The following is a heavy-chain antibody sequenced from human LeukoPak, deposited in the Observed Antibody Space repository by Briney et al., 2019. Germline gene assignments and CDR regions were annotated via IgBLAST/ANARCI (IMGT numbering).Heavy chain of an antibody. V-gene: IGHV3-11*01. CDR2: VSGSDENK. Sequence: PGGSLRLSCAASGFTFSDYYMTWIRQAPGQGLEWISYVSGSDENKYYAGSVRGRFAISRDNAEKSLFLQMSNVRAEDTAVYYCARERWVVPAAILGYYYYYMDVWGKGTTVTVSS. CDR1: GFTFSDYY. D-gene: IGHD2-2*02. CDR3: ARERWVVPAAILGYYYYYMDV. J-gene: IGHJ6*03.